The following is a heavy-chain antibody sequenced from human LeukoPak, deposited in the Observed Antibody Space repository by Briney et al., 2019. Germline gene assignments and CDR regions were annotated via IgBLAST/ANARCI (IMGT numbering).Heavy chain of an antibody. CDR1: GGSISSYY. D-gene: IGHD6-19*01. J-gene: IGHJ4*02. CDR2: IYYSGST. CDR3: ARERIAVAGGYYFDY. Sequence: PSETLSLTCTVSGGSISSYYWSWIRQPPGKGLEWIGYIYYSGSTNYNPSLKGRVTISVDTSKNQFSLKLSSVTAADTAVYYCARERIAVAGGYYFDYWGQGTLVTVSS. V-gene: IGHV4-59*01.